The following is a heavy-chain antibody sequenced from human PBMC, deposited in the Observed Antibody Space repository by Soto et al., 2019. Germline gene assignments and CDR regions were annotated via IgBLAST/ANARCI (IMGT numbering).Heavy chain of an antibody. CDR2: IFSNDEK. CDR1: GFSLSNARMG. J-gene: IGHJ6*02. D-gene: IGHD5-12*01. CDR3: ARIVSNNHYYPPSPWLRGYYGMDV. Sequence: GSGPTLVNPTETLTLTCTVSGFSLSNARMGVSWIRQPPGKALEWLAHIFSNDEKSYSTSLKSRLTISKDTSKSQVVLTMTNMDPVDTATYYCARIVSNNHYYPPSPWLRGYYGMDVWGQGTTVTVSS. V-gene: IGHV2-26*01.